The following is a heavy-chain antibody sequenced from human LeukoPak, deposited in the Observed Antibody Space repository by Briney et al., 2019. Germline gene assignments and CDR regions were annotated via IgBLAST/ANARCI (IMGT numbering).Heavy chain of an antibody. J-gene: IGHJ5*02. CDR1: GFTFSDYY. CDR3: ASQNYDFWSGYYPRWFDP. Sequence: GGSLRLSCAASGFTFSDYYMGWIRQAPGKGLEWVSYISSSGSTIYYADSVKGRFIFSRTYDKNFFFMQMNSPKAEDTAVYYCASQNYDFWSGYYPRWFDPWGQGTLVTVSS. D-gene: IGHD3-3*01. CDR2: ISSSGSTI. V-gene: IGHV3-11*01.